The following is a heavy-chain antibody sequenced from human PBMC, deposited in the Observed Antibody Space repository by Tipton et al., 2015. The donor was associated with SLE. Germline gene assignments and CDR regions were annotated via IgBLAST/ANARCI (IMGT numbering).Heavy chain of an antibody. CDR2: INYSGNT. Sequence: TLSLTCAVYGGTFSGYYWSWIRQSPGKGLEWIGEINYSGNTKYNPSLKSRVTISVDTSKNQLYLELNSVTAADTAVYYCARDQTSRWYYDWGRGTLVTVSS. CDR3: ARDQTSRWYYD. D-gene: IGHD6-13*01. J-gene: IGHJ4*02. V-gene: IGHV4-34*10. CDR1: GGTFSGYY.